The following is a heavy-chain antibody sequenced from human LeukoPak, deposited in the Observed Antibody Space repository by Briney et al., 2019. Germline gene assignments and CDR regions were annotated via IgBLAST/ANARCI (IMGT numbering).Heavy chain of an antibody. V-gene: IGHV4-30-4*08. CDR3: GRGLRYSESYVVEY. J-gene: IGHJ4*02. D-gene: IGHD1-26*01. CDR2: IYYTAGS. CDR1: GGSVTADNYF. Sequence: SENLSLNCTVSGGSVTADNYFWSWTREPPGDGLEWIGYIYYTAGSYYNPSLKSRVTMSIDASTNQFSLKLNSVTAADTAVYHCGRGLRYSESYVVEYWGLGTLVTVSS.